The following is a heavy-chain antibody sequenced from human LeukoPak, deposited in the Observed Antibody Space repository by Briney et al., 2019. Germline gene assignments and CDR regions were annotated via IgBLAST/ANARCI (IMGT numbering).Heavy chain of an antibody. Sequence: GRSLRLSCAASGFTFSSYGMHWVRQAPGKGLEWVAVIWYDGSNKYYADSVKGRFTISRDNSKNTLYLQMNSLRAEDTAVYYCAREMYYYGSGPWFDPWGQGTLVTVSS. CDR2: IWYDGSNK. CDR3: AREMYYYGSGPWFDP. D-gene: IGHD3-10*01. CDR1: GFTFSSYG. V-gene: IGHV3-33*01. J-gene: IGHJ5*02.